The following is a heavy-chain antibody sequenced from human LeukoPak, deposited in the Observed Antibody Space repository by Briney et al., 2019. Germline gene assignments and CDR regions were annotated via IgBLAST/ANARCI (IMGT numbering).Heavy chain of an antibody. CDR1: GFTFSSYE. Sequence: GGPLSLSCAASGFTFSSYEMNWVRQATGKGLEWVSKISSSGSAIYYADSVKGRFTISRDNAKSSLYLQMNSLRVEATAVYYCARGGSLGYWGQGTLVTVSS. CDR2: ISSSGSAI. V-gene: IGHV3-48*03. D-gene: IGHD6-19*01. J-gene: IGHJ4*02. CDR3: ARGGSLGY.